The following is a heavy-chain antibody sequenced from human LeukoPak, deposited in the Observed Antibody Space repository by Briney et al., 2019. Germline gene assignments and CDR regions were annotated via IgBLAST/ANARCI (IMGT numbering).Heavy chain of an antibody. D-gene: IGHD2-2*01. Sequence: PGSSLRLSCSVSGFTFSSYSIHCVRQAPGKGLEWVAALSYDGTNKYFADSVKGRFAISRDISQNTLYLQLSNLTAEDTAVYYCTGVQLPPRIPLPHFDYWGQGTLVTVSS. CDR3: TGVQLPPRIPLPHFDY. CDR1: GFTFSSYS. J-gene: IGHJ4*02. CDR2: LSYDGTNK. V-gene: IGHV3-30*11.